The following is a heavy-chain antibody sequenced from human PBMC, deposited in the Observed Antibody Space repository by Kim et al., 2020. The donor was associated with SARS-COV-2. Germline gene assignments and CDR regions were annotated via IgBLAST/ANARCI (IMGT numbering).Heavy chain of an antibody. D-gene: IGHD5-18*01. Sequence: GGSLRLSCAASGFTFSSYSMNWVRQAPGKGLEWVSSISSSSSYIYYADSVKGRFTISRDNAKNSLYLQMNSLRAEDTAVYYCARGRDWRDTANIGFDYWGQGTLVTVSS. J-gene: IGHJ4*02. CDR3: ARGRDWRDTANIGFDY. V-gene: IGHV3-21*01. CDR1: GFTFSSYS. CDR2: ISSSSSYI.